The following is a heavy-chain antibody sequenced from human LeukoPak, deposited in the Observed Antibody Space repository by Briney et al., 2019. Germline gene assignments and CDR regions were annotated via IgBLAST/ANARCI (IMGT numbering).Heavy chain of an antibody. CDR2: ISSSSSYI. Sequence: GGSLRLSCAASGFTFSSYSMNWVRQAPGKGLEWVSSISSSSSYIYYADSVKGRFTISRDNAKNSLYLQMNSLRAEDTAVYYCARDLAVVAATLLGYWGQGTLVTVSS. CDR3: ARDLAVVAATLLGY. D-gene: IGHD2-15*01. CDR1: GFTFSSYS. V-gene: IGHV3-21*01. J-gene: IGHJ4*02.